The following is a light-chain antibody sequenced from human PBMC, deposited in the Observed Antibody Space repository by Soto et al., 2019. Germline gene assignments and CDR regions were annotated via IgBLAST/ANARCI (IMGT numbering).Light chain of an antibody. Sequence: QSVLTQPASVSGSPGQSITISCTGTSSDVGGYNYVSWFQQHPGKAPKLMIYDVSARPSGVSNRFSGSKSGNTASLTISGLQAEDEADYYCSSYTPSGFVFGPGTKVTV. V-gene: IGLV2-14*01. CDR1: SSDVGGYNY. CDR2: DVS. J-gene: IGLJ1*01. CDR3: SSYTPSGFV.